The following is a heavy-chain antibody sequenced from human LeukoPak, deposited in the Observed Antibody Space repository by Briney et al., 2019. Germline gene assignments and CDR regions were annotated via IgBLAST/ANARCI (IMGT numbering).Heavy chain of an antibody. CDR3: ATHIVLITSQSSEDY. CDR2: ISGSGGST. V-gene: IGHV3-23*01. J-gene: IGHJ4*02. Sequence: PGGSLRLSCAASGFTFSSYAMSWVRQAPGKGLEWVSAISGSGGSTYYADSVKGRFTISRDNSKNTLYLQMNSLRAEDTAVYYCATHIVLITSQSSEDYWGQGTLVTVSS. CDR1: GFTFSSYA. D-gene: IGHD2-8*01.